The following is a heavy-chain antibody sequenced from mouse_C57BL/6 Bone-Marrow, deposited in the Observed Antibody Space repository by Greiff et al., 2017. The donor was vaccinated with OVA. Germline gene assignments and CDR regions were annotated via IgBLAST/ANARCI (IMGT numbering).Heavy chain of an antibody. CDR2: ISDGGSYT. CDR1: GFTFSSYA. CDR3: ARDRTTVVAYYFDY. J-gene: IGHJ2*01. D-gene: IGHD1-1*01. V-gene: IGHV5-4*01. Sequence: EVQRVESGGGLVKPGGSLKLSCAASGFTFSSYAMSWVRQTPEKRLEWVATISDGGSYTYYPDNVKGRFTISRDNAKNNLYLQMSHLKSEDTAMYYCARDRTTVVAYYFDYWGQGTTLTVSS.